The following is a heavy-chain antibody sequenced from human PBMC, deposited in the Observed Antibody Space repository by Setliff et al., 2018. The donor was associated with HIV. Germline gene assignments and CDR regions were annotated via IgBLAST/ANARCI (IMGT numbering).Heavy chain of an antibody. D-gene: IGHD3-16*01. CDR3: AKGVKWLDP. CDR1: GFDFGDSA. Sequence: GESLKISCRGSGFDFGDSAMSWVRQAPGKGLEWVGFIRSEHYGGTADYAASVKDRFTISRDDSKNTVYLQMHSLRVDDSAAYYCAKGVKWLDPWGQGILVTVSS. CDR2: IRSEHYGGTA. J-gene: IGHJ5*02. V-gene: IGHV3-49*04.